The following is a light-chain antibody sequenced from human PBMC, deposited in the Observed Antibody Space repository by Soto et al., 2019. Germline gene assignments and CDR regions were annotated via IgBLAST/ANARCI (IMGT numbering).Light chain of an antibody. CDR2: GAS. CDR1: PGTDANY. V-gene: IGKV3-20*01. J-gene: IGKJ3*01. Sequence: EVVVTQSPGTLELAPGERATLACRASPGTDANYLAWYQQKPGQPPRLLMYGASSRATGIPDRFSGSGSRTDFTLTISRLEPEDFSMYYCQHYGKFPLTFGPGTRLDIK. CDR3: QHYGKFPLT.